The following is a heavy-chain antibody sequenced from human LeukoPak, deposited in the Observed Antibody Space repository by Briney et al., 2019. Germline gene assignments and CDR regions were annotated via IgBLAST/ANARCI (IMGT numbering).Heavy chain of an antibody. CDR3: ETSFDY. Sequence: GESLKISCKCSGYNLTNYGIGWVRQMPGKGLEWMGIIYPGDSDTRYRPSFQGQVTISADKSISTAYLQWSSLKTSDTAMYCWETSFDYWGDGT. V-gene: IGHV5-51*01. CDR1: GYNLTNYG. CDR2: IYPGDSDT. J-gene: IGHJ4*03.